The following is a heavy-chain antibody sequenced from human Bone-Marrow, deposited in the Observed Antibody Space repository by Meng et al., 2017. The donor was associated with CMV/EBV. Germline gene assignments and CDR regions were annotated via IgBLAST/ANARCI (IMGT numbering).Heavy chain of an antibody. CDR2: VIPIFGPS. Sequence: SVKVSCKASGYTFTNYDINWVRQATGQGLEWMGGVIPIFGPSNYAQNFQGRVTITTDESTSTAYMELSSLRSEDTAVYYCARGPGYCSTPSCYLDVWGQGTTVTVSS. V-gene: IGHV1-69*05. J-gene: IGHJ6*02. D-gene: IGHD2-2*01. CDR1: GYTFTNYD. CDR3: ARGPGYCSTPSCYLDV.